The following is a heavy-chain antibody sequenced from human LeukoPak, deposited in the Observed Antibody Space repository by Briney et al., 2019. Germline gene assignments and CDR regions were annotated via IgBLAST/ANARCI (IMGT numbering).Heavy chain of an antibody. CDR2: INPNSGGT. D-gene: IGHD1-26*01. Sequence: ASVKVSCKASGYTITGYYMHWVGQAPGQGLEWMGWINPNSGGTNYAQKFQGRVTMTRDTSISTAYMELSRLRSDDTAVYYCARSVVGATWVDYWGQGTLVTVSS. J-gene: IGHJ4*02. V-gene: IGHV1-2*02. CDR3: ARSVVGATWVDY. CDR1: GYTITGYY.